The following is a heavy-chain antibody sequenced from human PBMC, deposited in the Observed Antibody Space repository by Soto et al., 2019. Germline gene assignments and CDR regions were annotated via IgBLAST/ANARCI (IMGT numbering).Heavy chain of an antibody. CDR3: ARHRHPDSSFMVLTTLGLDY. D-gene: IGHD2-8*02. CDR2: IDPSDSYT. CDR1: GYSFTNFW. V-gene: IGHV5-10-1*01. Sequence: GESLKISCETSGYSFTNFWISWVRQMPGKGLEWMGRIDPSDSYTNYSPSFQGHVTFSADESINTAYLQWSSLKASDTAMYYCARHRHPDSSFMVLTTLGLDYWAQGTLVTVSS. J-gene: IGHJ4*02.